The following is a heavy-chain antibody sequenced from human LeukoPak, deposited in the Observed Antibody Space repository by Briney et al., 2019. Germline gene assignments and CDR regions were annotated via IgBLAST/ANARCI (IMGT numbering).Heavy chain of an antibody. CDR2: IYYSGST. J-gene: IGHJ4*02. CDR3: AXVTYCSGGSXYSFDY. D-gene: IGHD2-15*01. CDR1: GGSISSSSYY. Sequence: PSETLSLTCTVSGGSISSSSYYWGWIRQPPGKGLEWIGSIYYSGSTYYNPSLKSRVTISVDTSKNQFSLKLSSVTAADTAVYYCAXVTYCSGGSXYSFDYXGQGTLVTVSS. V-gene: IGHV4-39*01.